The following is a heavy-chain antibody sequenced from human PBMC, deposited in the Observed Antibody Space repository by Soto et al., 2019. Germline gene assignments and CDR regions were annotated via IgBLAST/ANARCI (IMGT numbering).Heavy chain of an antibody. J-gene: IGHJ6*02. CDR1: GYTFTSYD. Sequence: QVQLVQSGAEVKKPGASVKVSCKASGYTFTSYDINWVRQATGQGLEWMGWMNPNSGNTGYAQKFQGRVTMTRNTSRSTAYMELSSLRSEDTAVYYCARDEAYYYYYYGMDVWGQGTTVTVSS. V-gene: IGHV1-8*01. CDR2: MNPNSGNT. CDR3: ARDEAYYYYYYGMDV.